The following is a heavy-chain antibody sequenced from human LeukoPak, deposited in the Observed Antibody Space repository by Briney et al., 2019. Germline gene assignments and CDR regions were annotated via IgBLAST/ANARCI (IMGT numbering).Heavy chain of an antibody. Sequence: SETLSLTCTVSGGSISSYYWSWLRQPPGKGLEWIGYIYYSGSTNYNPSLKSRVTISVDTSKNQFSLKLSSVTAADTAVYYCARGAYCSSTSCYSYYYGMDVWGQGTTVTVSS. CDR1: GGSISSYY. J-gene: IGHJ6*02. D-gene: IGHD2-2*01. V-gene: IGHV4-59*01. CDR2: IYYSGST. CDR3: ARGAYCSSTSCYSYYYGMDV.